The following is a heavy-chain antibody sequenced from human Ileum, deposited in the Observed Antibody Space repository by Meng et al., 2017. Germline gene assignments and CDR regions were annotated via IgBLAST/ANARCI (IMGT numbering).Heavy chain of an antibody. CDR1: GDSLSSGNYY. V-gene: IGHV4-39*07. Sequence: QLQLPESGPGLVKPSETLSLTCTVSGDSLSSGNYYWGWIRQPPGKGLEWIGSLYYNGNTYYNPSLRSRVTISIDTSKNQFSLKLNSVTAADTAVYYCGKAPHYWGQGTLVTVSS. CDR2: LYYNGNT. J-gene: IGHJ4*02. CDR3: GKAPHY.